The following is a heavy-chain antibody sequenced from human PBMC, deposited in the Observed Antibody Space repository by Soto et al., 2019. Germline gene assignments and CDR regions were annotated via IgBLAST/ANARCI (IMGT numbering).Heavy chain of an antibody. CDR1: GGSVNGYY. Sequence: QVHLQQWGAGLLKPSETLSLTCAVYGGSVNGYYWNWIRQPPGKGLEWIGEINHTGGTHYNPSLESRVTMSADTSKNQFSLRLSSVTAADTAIYYCATRITVFGLLIPPFDPWGQGTQVTVSS. J-gene: IGHJ5*02. CDR3: ATRITVFGLLIPPFDP. D-gene: IGHD3-3*01. CDR2: INHTGGT. V-gene: IGHV4-34*02.